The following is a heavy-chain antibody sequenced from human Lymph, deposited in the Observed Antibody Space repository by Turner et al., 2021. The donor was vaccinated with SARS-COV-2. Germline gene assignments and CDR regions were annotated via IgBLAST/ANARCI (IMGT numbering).Heavy chain of an antibody. V-gene: IGHV3-21*01. Sequence: EAQLVESGGGLVKPGGSMRMPCAASAFTFSSYSMNWVRQAPGKGLEWVSSITFTSSYISYADSVKGRFTISRDNTKNSLYLQMNSLRAEDTAVYYCARGPPDFPYYFDYWGQGTLVTVSS. CDR1: AFTFSSYS. CDR3: ARGPPDFPYYFDY. J-gene: IGHJ4*02. D-gene: IGHD2-21*02. CDR2: ITFTSSYI.